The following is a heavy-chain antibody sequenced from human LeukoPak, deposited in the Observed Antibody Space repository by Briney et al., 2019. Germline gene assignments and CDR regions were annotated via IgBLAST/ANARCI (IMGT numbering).Heavy chain of an antibody. CDR1: GFTFSSYW. Sequence: PGGSLRLSCAASGFTFSSYWMSWVRQAPGKGLEWVANIKQDGSVKYYVDSVKGRFTISRDNAKNSLYLQMNSLRAEDTAVYYCARDGHSSNRYFDYWGQGTLVTVSS. CDR2: IKQDGSVK. V-gene: IGHV3-7*01. CDR3: ARDGHSSNRYFDY. J-gene: IGHJ4*02. D-gene: IGHD6-13*01.